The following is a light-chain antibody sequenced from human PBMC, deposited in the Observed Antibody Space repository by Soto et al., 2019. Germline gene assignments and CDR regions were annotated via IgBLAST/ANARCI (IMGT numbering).Light chain of an antibody. Sequence: EIVLTQSPGTLSLSTGERATLSCRASQSVSSNLAWYQQKPGQAPRLLIYGASTRATGIPDRFSGSGSGTDYTLTISRLEPEDFAVYYCQQHETLITFGQGTKVDI. CDR1: QSVSSN. J-gene: IGKJ1*01. CDR3: QQHETLIT. CDR2: GAS. V-gene: IGKV3-20*01.